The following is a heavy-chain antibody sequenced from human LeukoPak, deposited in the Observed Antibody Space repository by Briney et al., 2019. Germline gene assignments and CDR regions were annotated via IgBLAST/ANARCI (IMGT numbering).Heavy chain of an antibody. CDR1: GGSFSGYY. CDR2: INHSGST. D-gene: IGHD6-6*01. CDR3: ARGLGSRYYYYYMDV. V-gene: IGHV4-34*01. Sequence: SETLSLTCAVYGGSFSGYYWSWIRQPPGKGLEWIGEINHSGSTNYNPSLKSRVTISVDTSQNQFSLKLSSVSAADTAVYYCARGLGSRYYYYYMDVWGKGTTVTVSS. J-gene: IGHJ6*03.